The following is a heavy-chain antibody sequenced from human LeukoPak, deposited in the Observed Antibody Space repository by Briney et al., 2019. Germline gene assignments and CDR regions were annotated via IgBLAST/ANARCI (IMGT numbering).Heavy chain of an antibody. Sequence: SVKVSCKASGGTFSIYAISWVRQAPGQGLEWMGGIIPIFGTANYAQKFQGRVTMTTDTSTSTAYMELRSLTSDDTAVYYCARDKAVTTELTQYFHHWGQGTLVTVSS. CDR2: IIPIFGTA. D-gene: IGHD4-11*01. CDR3: ARDKAVTTELTQYFHH. J-gene: IGHJ1*01. CDR1: GGTFSIYA. V-gene: IGHV1-69*05.